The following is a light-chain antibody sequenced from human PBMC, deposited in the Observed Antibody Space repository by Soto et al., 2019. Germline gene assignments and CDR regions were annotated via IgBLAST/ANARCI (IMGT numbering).Light chain of an antibody. J-gene: IGKJ2*01. V-gene: IGKV3-15*01. CDR2: GAS. CDR1: QSVTSN. Sequence: EIVMTQSPATLSVSPGEGATLSCRASQSVTSNLAWYQLKPGQAPRLLIYGASTRATGIPARFSGSGSGTEFTLTISSLQSEDFAVYYCQQYNNLAPYTVGQGTKLEIK. CDR3: QQYNNLAPYT.